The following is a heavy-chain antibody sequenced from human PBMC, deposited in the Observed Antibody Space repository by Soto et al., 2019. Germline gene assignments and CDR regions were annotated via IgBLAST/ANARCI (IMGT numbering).Heavy chain of an antibody. J-gene: IGHJ4*02. V-gene: IGHV3-53*01. CDR3: VRDKRTISGIFPGY. CDR2: VCTGGAT. D-gene: IGHD1-1*01. CDR1: GFDVTANC. Sequence: GGSLRLSCVGSGFDVTANCMRWVRQAPGKGLECVSIVCTGGATHYADSVKGRFTISRDSSKNTVHLQMNNVRAEDTAVYYCVRDKRTISGIFPGYWGQGTQVTVSS.